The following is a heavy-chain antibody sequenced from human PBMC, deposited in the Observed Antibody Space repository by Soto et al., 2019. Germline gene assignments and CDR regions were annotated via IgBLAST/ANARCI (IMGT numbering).Heavy chain of an antibody. CDR2: IYYSGST. D-gene: IGHD3-22*01. CDR3: ARSPPPRGPYDSSGYFDY. CDR1: GGSISSGGYY. Sequence: SETLSLTCTVSGGSISSGGYYWSWIRQHPGKGLEWIGYIYYSGSTYYNPSLKSRVTISVDTSKNQFSLKLSSVTAADTAVYYCARSPPPRGPYDSSGYFDYWGQGTLVTVSS. V-gene: IGHV4-31*03. J-gene: IGHJ4*02.